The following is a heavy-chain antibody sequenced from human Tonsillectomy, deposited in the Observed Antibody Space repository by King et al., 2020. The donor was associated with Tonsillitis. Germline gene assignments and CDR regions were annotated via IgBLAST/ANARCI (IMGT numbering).Heavy chain of an antibody. V-gene: IGHV1-69*06. CDR2: IIPIFATA. Sequence: VQLVESGAEVKKPGSSVTVSCKTSGGTFSRHAINWVRQAPGQGLEWMGGIIPIFATANYAQKFQGRVTITADKSTSTAYMELSSLRSEDTAVYYCARVLGNGLTDYWGQGTLVTVSS. D-gene: IGHD3-16*01. J-gene: IGHJ4*02. CDR1: GGTFSRHA. CDR3: ARVLGNGLTDY.